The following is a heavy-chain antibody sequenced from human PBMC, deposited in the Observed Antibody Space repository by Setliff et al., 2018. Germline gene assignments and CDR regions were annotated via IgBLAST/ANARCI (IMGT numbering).Heavy chain of an antibody. CDR1: GYTFTSYD. J-gene: IGHJ3*02. CDR2: MNPNSGNT. V-gene: IGHV1-8*02. CDR3: ARGIWANWGGAFDI. Sequence: ASVKVSCKASGYTFTSYDINWVRQATGQGLEWMGWMNPNSGNTGYAQKFQGRVTMTRNTSISTAYMELSSLRSDDTAVYYCARGIWANWGGAFDIWGQGTMVTVSS. D-gene: IGHD3-16*01.